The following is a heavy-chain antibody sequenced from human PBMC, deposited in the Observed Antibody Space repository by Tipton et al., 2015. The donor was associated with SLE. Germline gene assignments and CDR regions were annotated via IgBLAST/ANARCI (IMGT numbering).Heavy chain of an antibody. Sequence: SLRLSCKASGFSIGNYAINWVRQAPGKGLDWVAIIYSGGSSRYYGDSVKGRFIISRDDSDNTVHLQMNSLRAEDTAVYYCARDEGEGWCDTWGQGTLVTVSS. J-gene: IGHJ5*02. CDR2: IYSGGSSR. CDR3: ARDEGEGWCDT. CDR1: GFSIGNYA. V-gene: IGHV3-23*03.